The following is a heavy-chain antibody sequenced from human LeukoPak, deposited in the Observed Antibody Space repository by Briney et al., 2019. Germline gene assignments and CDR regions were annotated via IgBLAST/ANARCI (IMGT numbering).Heavy chain of an antibody. CDR3: AREIHDSATDWTYAFDI. Sequence: SETLSLTCTVSGGSISSSSYYWGWIRQPPGKGLEWIGYIYHSGSTYYNPSLRSRVTISVDRSKNQFSLKLSSVTAADTAVYYCAREIHDSATDWTYAFDIWGQGTMVTVSS. CDR1: GGSISSSSYY. D-gene: IGHD1-1*01. CDR2: IYHSGST. V-gene: IGHV4-39*07. J-gene: IGHJ3*02.